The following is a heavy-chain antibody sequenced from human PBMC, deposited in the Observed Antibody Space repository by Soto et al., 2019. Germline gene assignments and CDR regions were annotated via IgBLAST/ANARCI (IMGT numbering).Heavy chain of an antibody. D-gene: IGHD1-20*01. CDR3: ARDQSNLNDFFDS. V-gene: IGHV4-30-4*08. CDR2: IYYTGST. CDR1: GGSISSYKYF. J-gene: IGHJ4*02. Sequence: SETLSLTCRVSGGSISSYKYFWTWTGQPPGGGLEWIGHIYYTGSTSYNPSLRGRLTISLDTSKNEFSLRLSSVTAAETAVYYCARDQSNLNDFFDSWGQGTLFTVSS.